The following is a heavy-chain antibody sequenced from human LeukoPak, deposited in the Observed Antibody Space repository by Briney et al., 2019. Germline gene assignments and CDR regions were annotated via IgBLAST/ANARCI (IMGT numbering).Heavy chain of an antibody. CDR3: ARGDSSDWYGTHDY. CDR1: GFTFSSYS. CDR2: ISGDSRYI. V-gene: IGHV3-21*01. D-gene: IGHD6-19*01. Sequence: GGSLRLSCAASGFTFSSYSMNWVRQAPGKGLEWVSAISGDSRYIYYADSVRGRFTISRDNAENSLYLQMNSLRVEDTAVYYCARGDSSDWYGTHDYWGQGTLVTVSS. J-gene: IGHJ4*02.